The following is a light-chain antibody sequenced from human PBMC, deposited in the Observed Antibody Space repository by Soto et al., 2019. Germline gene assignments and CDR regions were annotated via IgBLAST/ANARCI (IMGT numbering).Light chain of an antibody. J-gene: IGLJ1*01. V-gene: IGLV2-11*01. CDR3: CSYAGSYTNV. CDR2: DVS. Sequence: QSALTQPRSVSGSPGQSVTISCTGTSSDVGGYNYVSWYQQHPGKAPKLMIYDVSKRPSGVPDRFSGSKSGNTASLTISGIQAEDEADSYCCSYAGSYTNVFGTGTKLTVL. CDR1: SSDVGGYNY.